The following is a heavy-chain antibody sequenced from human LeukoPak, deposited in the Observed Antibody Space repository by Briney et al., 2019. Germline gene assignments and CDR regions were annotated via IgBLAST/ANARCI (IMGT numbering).Heavy chain of an antibody. CDR3: AKAVAGLFDY. D-gene: IGHD6-19*01. CDR1: GFTFSSYA. J-gene: IGHJ4*02. CDR2: ISGSGGST. V-gene: IGHV3-23*01. Sequence: PGGSLRLSCAASGFTFSSYAMSWVRQAPGKGLEWVSAISGSGGSTYYADSVKGRFTISRDNSKNTLDLQMNSVRAEDTAIYYCAKAVAGLFDYWGQGTLVTVSS.